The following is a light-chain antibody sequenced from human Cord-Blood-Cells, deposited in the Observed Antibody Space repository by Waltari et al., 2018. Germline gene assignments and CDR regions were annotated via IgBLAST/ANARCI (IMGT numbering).Light chain of an antibody. Sequence: DIQMTQSPSSLSASVGDRFTITCQASQDISHYLNWYQQKPVKAPKLLIYAASNLETGVPSRFSGSGSGTDFTFTISSLQPEDIATYYCQQYDNLPFTFGPGTKVDIK. CDR1: QDISHY. CDR3: QQYDNLPFT. CDR2: AAS. V-gene: IGKV1-33*01. J-gene: IGKJ3*01.